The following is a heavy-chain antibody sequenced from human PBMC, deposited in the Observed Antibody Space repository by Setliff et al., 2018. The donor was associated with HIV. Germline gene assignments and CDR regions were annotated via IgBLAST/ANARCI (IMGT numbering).Heavy chain of an antibody. CDR2: INQDGSEK. CDR1: GFTFGSYA. CDR3: ASARIPTGGTSTSFDY. V-gene: IGHV3-7*01. D-gene: IGHD1-1*01. J-gene: IGHJ4*02. Sequence: GGSLRLSCAASGFTFGSYAMTWVRQAPGKGLEWVANINQDGSEKNYLDSVKGRFAISRDNSNNTLYLQLNSLRPEDTAVYYCASARIPTGGTSTSFDYWGQGTLVTVSS.